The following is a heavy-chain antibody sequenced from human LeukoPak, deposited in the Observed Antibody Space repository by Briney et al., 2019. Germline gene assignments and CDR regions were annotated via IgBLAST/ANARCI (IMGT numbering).Heavy chain of an antibody. CDR1: GYSFTSYG. Sequence: PGASVKVSCKASGYSFTSYGISWVRQAPGQGLEWMGWISAYNSNTNYAQNLQGRVTMTTDTSTSTVYLDLRSLRSDDTAVYYCARAAGGGYLDFWGQGTLVTVSS. CDR2: ISAYNSNT. V-gene: IGHV1-18*01. CDR3: ARAAGGGYLDF. J-gene: IGHJ4*02. D-gene: IGHD6-13*01.